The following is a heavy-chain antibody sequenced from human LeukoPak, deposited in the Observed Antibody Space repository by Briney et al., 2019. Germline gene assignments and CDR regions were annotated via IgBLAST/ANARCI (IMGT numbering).Heavy chain of an antibody. V-gene: IGHV3-23*01. Sequence: PGGSLRLSCAASGFTFRNYAMRWVRQAPGKGLEWVSAISGSGGSTYYADSVKGRFTISRDNSKNTLYLQMNSLRAEDTAVYYCAKDTAYYYDSSGYYYRANRLAFDYWGQGTLVTVSS. CDR2: ISGSGGST. CDR3: AKDTAYYYDSSGYYYRANRLAFDY. D-gene: IGHD3-22*01. CDR1: GFTFRNYA. J-gene: IGHJ4*02.